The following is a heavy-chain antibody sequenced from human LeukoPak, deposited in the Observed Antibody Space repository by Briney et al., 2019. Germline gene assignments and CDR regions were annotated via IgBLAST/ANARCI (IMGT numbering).Heavy chain of an antibody. Sequence: GGSLRLSCAASGFTFSSYGMHWVRQAPGKGLEWVAVIWYDGSNKYYADSVKGRLTISKDNSNNTLYLQMNSLRAEDTAVYYCVRDTGSESSGFDYWGQGTLVTVSS. CDR2: IWYDGSNK. CDR3: VRDTGSESSGFDY. J-gene: IGHJ4*02. CDR1: GFTFSSYG. V-gene: IGHV3-33*08. D-gene: IGHD6-25*01.